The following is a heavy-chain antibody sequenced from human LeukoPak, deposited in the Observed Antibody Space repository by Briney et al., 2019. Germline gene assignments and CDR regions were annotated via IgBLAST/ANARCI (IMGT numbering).Heavy chain of an antibody. D-gene: IGHD3-10*01. V-gene: IGHV4-61*10. Sequence: ASETLSLTCTVSGGSISSGSYYWSWIRQPAGKGLEWIGYIYYSGSTNYNPSLKSRVTISVDTSKNQFSLKLSSVTAADTAVYYCASGDYGAGSPVMRYWGHGTLVIVSS. CDR2: IYYSGST. CDR1: GGSISSGSYY. CDR3: ASGDYGAGSPVMRY. J-gene: IGHJ4*01.